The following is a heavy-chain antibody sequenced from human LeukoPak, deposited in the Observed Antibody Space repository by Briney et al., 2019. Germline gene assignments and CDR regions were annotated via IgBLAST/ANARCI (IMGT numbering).Heavy chain of an antibody. CDR1: GGSISSHY. J-gene: IGHJ5*02. Sequence: SETLSLTCTVSGGSISSHYWSWIRQPPGKGLEWIGYIYYSGSTNYNPSLKSRVTISVDTSKNQFSLKLSSVTAADTAVYYCARSFLYSWFDPWGQGTLVTVS. CDR3: ARSFLYSWFDP. CDR2: IYYSGST. V-gene: IGHV4-59*11.